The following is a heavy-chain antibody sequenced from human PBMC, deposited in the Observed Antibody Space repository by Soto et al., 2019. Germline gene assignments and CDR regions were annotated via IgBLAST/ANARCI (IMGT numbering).Heavy chain of an antibody. V-gene: IGHV3-23*01. J-gene: IGHJ4*02. CDR3: AKYSRNTVSQLDY. CDR1: GFTFSTYD. CDR2: ISGSGGST. D-gene: IGHD6-13*01. Sequence: GGSLRLSCAASGFTFSTYDMHWVRQATGKGLEWVSAISGSGGSTYYADSVKGRFTISRDSSNNTLYLQMNSLRAEDTAVYYCAKYSRNTVSQLDYWGQGTLDTVSS.